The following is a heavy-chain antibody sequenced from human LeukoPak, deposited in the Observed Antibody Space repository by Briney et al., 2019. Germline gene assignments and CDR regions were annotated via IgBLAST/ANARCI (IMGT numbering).Heavy chain of an antibody. CDR3: ARQLLSYGGNSGYFDY. D-gene: IGHD4-23*01. CDR2: IYYSGST. V-gene: IGHV4-39*01. J-gene: IGHJ4*02. CDR1: GGSISSSSYY. Sequence: SETLSLTCTVSGGSISSSSYYWGWIRQPPGKGLEWIGSIYYSGSTYYNPSLKSRVTISVDTSKNQFSLKLSSVTAADTAVYYCARQLLSYGGNSGYFDYWGQGTLVTVSS.